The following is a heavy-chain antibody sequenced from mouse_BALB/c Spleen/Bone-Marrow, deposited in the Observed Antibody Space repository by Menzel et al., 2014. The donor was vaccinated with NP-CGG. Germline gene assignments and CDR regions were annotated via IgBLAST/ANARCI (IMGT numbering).Heavy chain of an antibody. CDR1: GFTFSSFG. J-gene: IGHJ4*01. V-gene: IGHV5-17*02. D-gene: IGHD2-14*01. CDR3: ARYYRYDYAMDY. Sequence: VQLQQSGGGLVQPGGSRKLSCAASGFTFSSFGMHWVRQAPEKGLEWVAYISSGSSTIYYADTVKGRFTISRDNPKNTLFLQMTSLRSEDTAMYYCARYYRYDYAMDYWGQGTSVTVSS. CDR2: ISSGSSTI.